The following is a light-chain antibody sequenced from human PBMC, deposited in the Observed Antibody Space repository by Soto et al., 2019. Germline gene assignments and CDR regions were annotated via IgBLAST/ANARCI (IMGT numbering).Light chain of an antibody. Sequence: EIVLTQSPGTLSLPTGERATLSCRASQSVSSSYLAWYQQKFGQAPRLLIYGASSRATVIPDRFSGSGSGTDFTLTISRLGPEYFAVYYCQQYGSSAWTFGHGTKVEIK. CDR3: QQYGSSAWT. V-gene: IGKV3-20*01. CDR1: QSVSSSY. J-gene: IGKJ1*01. CDR2: GAS.